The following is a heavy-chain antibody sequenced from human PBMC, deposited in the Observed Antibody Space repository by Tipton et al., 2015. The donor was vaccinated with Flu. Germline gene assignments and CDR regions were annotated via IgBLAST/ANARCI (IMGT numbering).Heavy chain of an antibody. J-gene: IGHJ6*02. CDR3: AREGYSRGWYDYYGMDV. V-gene: IGHV4-38-2*02. Sequence: TLSLTCSVSGSSIGSSYYWAWVRQPPGKGLEWIGNIHQSGSTYYNSFLRSRVTLSVDRSKNQFSVRLASVTAADTAVYYCAREGYSRGWYDYYGMDVWGQGTTVTVSS. D-gene: IGHD6-19*01. CDR1: GSSIGSSYY. CDR2: IHQSGST.